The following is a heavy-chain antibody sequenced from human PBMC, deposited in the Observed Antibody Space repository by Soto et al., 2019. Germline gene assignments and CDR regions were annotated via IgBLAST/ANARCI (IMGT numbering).Heavy chain of an antibody. CDR3: ARVSGSYSTSYDH. Sequence: EVQLVESGGGLVQPGGSLRLSCAASGFTFRSYSMNWVRQAPGKGLELLSYISSISTTIYYADSAKGRFTISRDNAKNSLYLQMNSLGDEDTAGYYCARVSGSYSTSYDHWGQGTLVTVSS. J-gene: IGHJ5*02. CDR2: ISSISTTI. D-gene: IGHD3-10*01. CDR1: GFTFRSYS. V-gene: IGHV3-48*02.